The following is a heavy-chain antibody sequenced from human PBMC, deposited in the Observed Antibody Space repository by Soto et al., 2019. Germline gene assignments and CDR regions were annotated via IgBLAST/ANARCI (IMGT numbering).Heavy chain of an antibody. D-gene: IGHD3-3*01. CDR3: AAGTYYDFWSGYPKDFDF. CDR2: IAGDSGNT. J-gene: IGHJ4*02. Sequence: QMQLVQSGPEVKKPGTSVKVSCKASGFTFTTSAVQWVRQARGQRLEWIGWIAGDSGNTNYAQKFQERVTITRDMSTRTGYMESRSLPAEDPAVYYRAAGTYYDFWSGYPKDFDFWGQGTLVTDFS. V-gene: IGHV1-58*01. CDR1: GFTFTTSA.